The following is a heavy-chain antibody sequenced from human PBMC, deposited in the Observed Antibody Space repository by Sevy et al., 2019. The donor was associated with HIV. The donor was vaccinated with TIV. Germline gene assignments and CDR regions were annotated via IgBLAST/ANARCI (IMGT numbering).Heavy chain of an antibody. Sequence: SETLSLTCTVSGGSISSYYWNWIRQPPGKGLEWIGYINYSGRTNYNPSLKSRVTISVDTSKNQFSLKLSSVTAADTAVYYCARAGGSTDWGMDVWGKGTTVTVSS. V-gene: IGHV4-59*01. CDR3: ARAGGSTDWGMDV. CDR1: GGSISSYY. D-gene: IGHD2-2*01. J-gene: IGHJ6*04. CDR2: INYSGRT.